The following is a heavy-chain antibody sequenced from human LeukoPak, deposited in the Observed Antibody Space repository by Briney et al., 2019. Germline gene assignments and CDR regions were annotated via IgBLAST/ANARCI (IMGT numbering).Heavy chain of an antibody. CDR2: IYTSGST. V-gene: IGHV4-4*07. Sequence: SETLSLTCTVSGGSISSYYWSWIRQPAGKGLEWIGRIYTSGSTNYNPSLKSRVTISVKTSKNQFSLKLSSVTATDTAVYYCARVTGYMIEDYFDYWGQGTLVTVSS. D-gene: IGHD3-22*01. CDR3: ARVTGYMIEDYFDY. J-gene: IGHJ4*02. CDR1: GGSISSYY.